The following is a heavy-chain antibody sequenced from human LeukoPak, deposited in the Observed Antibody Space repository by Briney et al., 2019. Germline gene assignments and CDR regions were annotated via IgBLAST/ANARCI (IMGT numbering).Heavy chain of an antibody. D-gene: IGHD1-26*01. J-gene: IGHJ4*02. CDR1: GLTFRNYG. CDR3: ATASGPCSATY. CDR2: MCFDRSHQ. Sequence: GGSLRLSCAASGLTFRNYGMQWVRQAPGKGLEWVAGMCFDRSHQYYADSVKGRFTISRDNSRNTLFLQVDSLRAEDTALYYCATASGPCSATYWGQGTLVSVSS. V-gene: IGHV3-33*03.